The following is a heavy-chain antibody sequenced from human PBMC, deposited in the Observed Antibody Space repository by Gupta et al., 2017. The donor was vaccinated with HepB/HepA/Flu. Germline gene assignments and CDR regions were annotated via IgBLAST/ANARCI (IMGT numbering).Heavy chain of an antibody. CDR1: GFTFTSHG. CDR3: AKEGGFYQSCRDYNLGYFYV. CDR2: ISDDGKYK. D-gene: IGHD3-10*01. Sequence: QVQLVESGGGVVQPGRSLRLSCAASGFTFTSHGMHWVRQAPGKGLEWVALISDDGKYKYCADLVKGRGTGSRYKSNCTQYLQMNRRRAEVKGGYYWAKEGGFYQSCRDYNLGYFYVWGQ. J-gene: IGHJ4*02. V-gene: IGHV3-30*18.